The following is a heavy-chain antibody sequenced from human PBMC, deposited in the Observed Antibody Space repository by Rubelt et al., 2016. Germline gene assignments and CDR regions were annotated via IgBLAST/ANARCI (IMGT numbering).Heavy chain of an antibody. CDR3: ASYLPNLFGIAARDYYYYYGMDV. CDR1: GGTFSSYA. CDR2: IIPILGIA. V-gene: IGHV1-69*04. Sequence: QVQLVQSGAEVKKPGSSVKVSCKASGGTFSSYAISWVRQAPGQGLEWMGRIIPILGIANYAQKFQGRVTITADKSTSTAYMGLSSLRSEDMAVYYLASYLPNLFGIAARDYYYYYGMDVWGQGTTVTVSS. J-gene: IGHJ6*02. D-gene: IGHD6-6*01.